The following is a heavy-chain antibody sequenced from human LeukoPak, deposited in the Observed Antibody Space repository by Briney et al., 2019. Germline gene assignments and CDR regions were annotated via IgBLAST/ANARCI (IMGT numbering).Heavy chain of an antibody. D-gene: IGHD2-15*01. CDR3: ARAWSLDY. V-gene: IGHV5-51*01. J-gene: IGHJ4*02. CDR2: INPTDSDA. Sequence: GESLKISCNGSGYSFTTYWIGWVRQMPGKGLEWVGFINPTDSDATYSPSFQGQVIISADKSISTAYLQWSSLKASDTAMYYCARAWSLDYWGQGTLVTVSS. CDR1: GYSFTTYW.